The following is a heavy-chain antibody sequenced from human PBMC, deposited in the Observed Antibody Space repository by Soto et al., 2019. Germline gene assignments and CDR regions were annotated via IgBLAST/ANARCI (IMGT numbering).Heavy chain of an antibody. CDR2: IIPIFGTA. CDR1: GGTFSSYA. V-gene: IGHV1-69*13. D-gene: IGHD3-3*01. Sequence: ASVKVSCKASGGTFSSYAISWVRQAPGQGLEWMGGIIPIFGTANYAQKFQGRVTITADESTSTAYMELSSLRSEDTAVYYCASRPRSITIFGVVITHPDPFRFDYWGQGTLVTVSS. CDR3: ASRPRSITIFGVVITHPDPFRFDY. J-gene: IGHJ4*02.